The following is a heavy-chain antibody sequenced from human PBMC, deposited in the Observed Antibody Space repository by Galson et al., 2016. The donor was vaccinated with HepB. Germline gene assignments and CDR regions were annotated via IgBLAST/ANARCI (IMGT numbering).Heavy chain of an antibody. CDR3: AKDIEMSNGHYYNYNGMDV. Sequence: SLRLSCAASGFTFDDYGMHWVRQAPGKGLEWVSGISWNTGSIAYADSVKGRFTISRDNTKNSLYLEMNSLRAEDTALYYCAKDIEMSNGHYYNYNGMDVWGQGTTVIVSS. CDR2: ISWNTGSI. D-gene: IGHD4-11*01. CDR1: GFTFDDYG. J-gene: IGHJ6*02. V-gene: IGHV3-9*01.